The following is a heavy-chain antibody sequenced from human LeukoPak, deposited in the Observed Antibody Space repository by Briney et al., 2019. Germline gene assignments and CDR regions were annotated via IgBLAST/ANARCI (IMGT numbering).Heavy chain of an antibody. Sequence: GASVKVSCKASGYTFTGYYMHWVQQAPGQGLEWMGWINPNSGGTNYAQKFQGRVTMTRDTSISTAYMELSRLRSDDTAVYYCARVFVLRFLEWTRNFDPYFDYWGQGTLVTVSS. CDR1: GYTFTGYY. V-gene: IGHV1-2*02. CDR2: INPNSGGT. CDR3: ARVFVLRFLEWTRNFDPYFDY. D-gene: IGHD3-3*01. J-gene: IGHJ4*02.